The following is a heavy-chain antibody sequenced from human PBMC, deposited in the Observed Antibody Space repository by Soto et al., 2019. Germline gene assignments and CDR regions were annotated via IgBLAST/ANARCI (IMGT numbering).Heavy chain of an antibody. CDR3: ARDYYGMDV. CDR1: GGSISSGGYS. CDR2: TYQSGSA. J-gene: IGHJ6*02. V-gene: IGHV4-30-2*06. Sequence: KPSETLSLTCTVSGGSISSGGYSWTWIRQSPGKGLEWIGYTYQSGSAYYNPSLKSRVTISVDRSKNQFPLNLTSVTAADTAVYYCARDYYGMDVWGQGTTVTVSS.